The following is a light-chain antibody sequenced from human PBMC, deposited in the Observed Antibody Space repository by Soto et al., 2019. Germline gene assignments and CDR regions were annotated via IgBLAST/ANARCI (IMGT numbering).Light chain of an antibody. V-gene: IGKV3-20*01. Sequence: EIVLTQSPGSLSLSLGERATLSCRASQSVDSAFFAWYQQKPGQPPRLLMYGASRRATGIPDRFSGSGSGTDVTLTISRLEPEDCAVYYCQQYASSLTFGQGTKVEIK. CDR1: QSVDSAF. CDR2: GAS. J-gene: IGKJ1*01. CDR3: QQYASSLT.